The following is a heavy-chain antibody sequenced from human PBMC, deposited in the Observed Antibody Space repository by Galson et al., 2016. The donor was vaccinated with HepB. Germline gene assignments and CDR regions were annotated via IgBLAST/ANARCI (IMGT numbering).Heavy chain of an antibody. Sequence: ETLSLTCSVSGDSVTSGYYYWSWIRQPPGKGLEWIGYIYYSGTTTYNPSLNSRVTISLDTSKNLFSLKLNSVISADSAVYYCARGSFPGGSWTHWYFHVWGRGTLVTVSS. CDR2: IYYSGTT. V-gene: IGHV4-61*01. J-gene: IGHJ2*01. D-gene: IGHD6-13*01. CDR3: ARGSFPGGSWTHWYFHV. CDR1: GDSVTSGYYY.